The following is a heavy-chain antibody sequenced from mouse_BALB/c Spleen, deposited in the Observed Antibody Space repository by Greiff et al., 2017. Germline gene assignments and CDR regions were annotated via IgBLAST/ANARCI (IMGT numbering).Heavy chain of an antibody. J-gene: IGHJ2*01. CDR2: IDTSDSYT. V-gene: IGHV1-69*01. CDR1: GYTFTDYW. D-gene: IGHD2-3*01. CDR3: ARSDGYSYYFDY. Sequence: QVQLQQPGAELVMPGASVKMSCKASGYTFTDYWMHWVKQRPGQGLEWIGAIDTSDSYTSYNQKFKGKATLTVDESSSTAYMQLSSLTSEDSAVYYCARSDGYSYYFDYWGQGTTLTVSS.